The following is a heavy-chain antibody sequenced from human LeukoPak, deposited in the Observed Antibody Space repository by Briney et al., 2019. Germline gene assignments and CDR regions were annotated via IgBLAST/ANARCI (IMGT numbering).Heavy chain of an antibody. CDR3: AKLGNLGYCSATSCSGVQDY. CDR2: FSQSGGTT. J-gene: IGHJ4*02. CDR1: GFTFSTYA. Sequence: GGSLRLSCAASGFTFSTYAMSWVRQVPGKGLEWVSKFSQSGGTTYYADSVKGRFTISRDNFKNTLYLQMNSLRAEDTAVYYCAKLGNLGYCSATSCSGVQDYWGQGTLVTVSS. V-gene: IGHV3-23*01. D-gene: IGHD2-2*01.